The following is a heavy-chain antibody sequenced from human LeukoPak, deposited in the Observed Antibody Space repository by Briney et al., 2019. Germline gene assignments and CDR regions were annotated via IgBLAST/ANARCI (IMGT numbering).Heavy chain of an antibody. D-gene: IGHD6-19*01. Sequence: SGTLSLTCAVFDDSIYTNKWWSWVRQPPGKELEWMGEVSQTGTSYYDPSLTGRITISVDRSRNQFSLTLRSATAADTGVYYCASHMAVPGTRGFDDWGQGIPVTVSS. V-gene: IGHV4-4*02. CDR3: ASHMAVPGTRGFDD. J-gene: IGHJ4*02. CDR1: DDSIYTNKW. CDR2: VSQTGTS.